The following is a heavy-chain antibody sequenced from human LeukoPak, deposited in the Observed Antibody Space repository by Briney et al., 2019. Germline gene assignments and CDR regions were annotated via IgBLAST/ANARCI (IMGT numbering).Heavy chain of an antibody. CDR3: ATVRPRDNWNYGIWFDP. Sequence: ASVKVSCKVPGYTLTELSMHWVRQAPGKGLEWMGGFDPEDGETIYAQKFQGRVTMTEDTSTDTAYMELSSLRSEDTAVYYCATVRPRDNWNYGIWFDPWGQGTLVTVSS. CDR2: FDPEDGET. V-gene: IGHV1-24*01. D-gene: IGHD1-7*01. J-gene: IGHJ5*02. CDR1: GYTLTELS.